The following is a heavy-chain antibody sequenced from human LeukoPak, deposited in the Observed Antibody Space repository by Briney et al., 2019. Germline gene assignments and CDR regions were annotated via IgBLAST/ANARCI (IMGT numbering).Heavy chain of an antibody. J-gene: IGHJ3*02. CDR2: IYYSGST. CDR1: GGSISSYY. D-gene: IGHD3-3*01. CDR3: ARVGVRYDFWSGYPNDAFDI. V-gene: IGHV4-59*01. Sequence: PSETLSLTCTVSGGSISSYYWSWIRQPPGKGLEWIGYIYYSGSTNYNPSLKSRVTISVDTSQNQFSLKLSSVTAADTAVYYCARVGVRYDFWSGYPNDAFDIWGQGTMVTVSS.